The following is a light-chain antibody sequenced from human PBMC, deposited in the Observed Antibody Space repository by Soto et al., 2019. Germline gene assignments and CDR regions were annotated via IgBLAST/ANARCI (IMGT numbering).Light chain of an antibody. V-gene: IGKV1-5*01. J-gene: IGKJ1*01. Sequence: DIQMTQSPSTLSASVGDRVTITCRASQSISRVLSWYQQKPGKAPKLLIYDASSVESGVPSRFSGSGSGTEFTLTISSLQPDDFATYYCQQYNSYSTFGHGTKVDI. CDR2: DAS. CDR1: QSISRV. CDR3: QQYNSYST.